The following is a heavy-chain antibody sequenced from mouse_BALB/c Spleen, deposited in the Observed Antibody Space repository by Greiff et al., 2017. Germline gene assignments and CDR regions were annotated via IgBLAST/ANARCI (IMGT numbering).Heavy chain of an antibody. CDR2: IYWDDDK. J-gene: IGHJ4*01. CDR1: GFSLSTSGMG. D-gene: IGHD2-4*01. V-gene: IGHV8-12*01. Sequence: QVTLKVSGPGILQPSQTLSLTCSFSGFSLSTSGMGVSWIRQPSGKGLEWLAHIYWDDDKRYNPSLKSRLTISKDTSSNQVFLKITSVDTADTATYYCARRAMILSYYYAMDYWGQGTSVTVSS. CDR3: ARRAMILSYYYAMDY.